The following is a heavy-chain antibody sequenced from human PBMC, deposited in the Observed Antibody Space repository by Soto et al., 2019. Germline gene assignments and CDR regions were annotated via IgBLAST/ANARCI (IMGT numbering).Heavy chain of an antibody. Sequence: GGSLRLSCAASGLTFSSYAMSWVRQAPGKGLEWVSAISGSGGSTYYADSVKGRFAISRDNSKNTLYLQMNSLRAEDTAVYYCAKAGFSDIVVVVPARPFYYFDYWGQGTLVTVSS. V-gene: IGHV3-23*01. CDR3: AKAGFSDIVVVVPARPFYYFDY. J-gene: IGHJ4*02. D-gene: IGHD2-15*01. CDR1: GLTFSSYA. CDR2: ISGSGGST.